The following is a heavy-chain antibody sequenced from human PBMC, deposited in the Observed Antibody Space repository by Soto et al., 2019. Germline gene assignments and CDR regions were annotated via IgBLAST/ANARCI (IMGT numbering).Heavy chain of an antibody. CDR3: AKDKGYQLLLSYYFDY. Sequence: QVQLVESGGGVVQPGRSLRLSCAASGFTFSSYGMHWVRQAPGKGLEWVAVISYDGSNKYYADSVKGRFTISRDNSKNTLYLQMNSLRAEDTAVYYCAKDKGYQLLLSYYFDYWGQGTLVTVSS. J-gene: IGHJ4*02. CDR2: ISYDGSNK. D-gene: IGHD2-2*01. V-gene: IGHV3-30*18. CDR1: GFTFSSYG.